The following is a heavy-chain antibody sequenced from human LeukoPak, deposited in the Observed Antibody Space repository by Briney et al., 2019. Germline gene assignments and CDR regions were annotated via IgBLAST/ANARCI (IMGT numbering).Heavy chain of an antibody. V-gene: IGHV3-30*18. CDR2: ISYDGSNK. CDR1: GFTFSSYG. D-gene: IGHD3-22*01. CDR3: AKDTYYYDSSGYDY. Sequence: GGSLRLSCAASGFTFSSYGMHWVRQAPGKGLEWVAVISYDGSNKYYADSVKGRFTISRDNSKNTLYLQMNSLRAEDMAVYYCAKDTYYYDSSGYDYWGQGTLVTVSS. J-gene: IGHJ4*02.